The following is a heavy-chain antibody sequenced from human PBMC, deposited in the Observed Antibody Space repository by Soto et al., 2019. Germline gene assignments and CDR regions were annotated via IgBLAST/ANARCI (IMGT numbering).Heavy chain of an antibody. J-gene: IGHJ3*02. CDR1: GYTFTSYG. CDR3: AREEVAADCNELAFDS. Sequence: ASVKVSCKASGYTFTSYGISWVRQAPGQGLEWMGWIREYNGNRNYAQKPQGRVNMTIDTSTITAYMELRSLRSADTSVYDCAREEVAADCNELAFDSWGQGTMVTVSS. D-gene: IGHD6-13*01. CDR2: IREYNGNR. V-gene: IGHV1-18*01.